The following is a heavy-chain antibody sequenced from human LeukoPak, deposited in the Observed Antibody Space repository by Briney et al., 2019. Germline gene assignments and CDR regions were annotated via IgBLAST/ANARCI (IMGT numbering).Heavy chain of an antibody. CDR1: GFTFSRYG. CDR2: ISYDGSNK. Sequence: QSGGSLRLSCAASGFTFSRYGMNWVRQAPGKGLEWVAVISYDGSNKYYADSVKGRFTISRDNSKNTLYLQMNSLRAEDTAVYYCARCFRSRYGAFDIWGQGTMVTVSS. CDR3: ARCFRSRYGAFDI. D-gene: IGHD3-16*01. V-gene: IGHV3-30*03. J-gene: IGHJ3*02.